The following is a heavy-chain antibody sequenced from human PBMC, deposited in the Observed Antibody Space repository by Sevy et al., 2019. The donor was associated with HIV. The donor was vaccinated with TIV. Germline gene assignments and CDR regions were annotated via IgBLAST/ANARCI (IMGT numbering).Heavy chain of an antibody. CDR1: GFTFSSYG. J-gene: IGHJ4*02. Sequence: GGSLRLSCVASGFTFSSYGMHWVRQAPGKGLEWVAVISYDGSNKYYADSVKGRFTISRDNSKNTLYLQMNSLRAEDTAVYYCAKDLSSSWYIDYWGQGTLVTVSS. CDR3: AKDLSSSWYIDY. D-gene: IGHD6-13*01. V-gene: IGHV3-30*18. CDR2: ISYDGSNK.